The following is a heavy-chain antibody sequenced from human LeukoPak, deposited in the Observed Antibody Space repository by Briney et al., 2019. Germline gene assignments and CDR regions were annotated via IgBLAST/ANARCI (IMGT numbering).Heavy chain of an antibody. CDR1: GYTFTSYD. CDR2: MNPNSGNT. Sequence: ASVTVSFKASGYTFTSYDINWVRQATGQGLEWMGWMNPNSGNTGYAQKFQGRVTMTRNTSISTAYMELSSLRSEDTAVYYCARSLTGYYMAPPSDYWGQGTLVTVSS. D-gene: IGHD3-9*01. J-gene: IGHJ4*02. CDR3: ARSLTGYYMAPPSDY. V-gene: IGHV1-8*01.